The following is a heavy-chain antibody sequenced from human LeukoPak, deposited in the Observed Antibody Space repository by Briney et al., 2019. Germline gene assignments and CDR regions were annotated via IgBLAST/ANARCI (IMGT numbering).Heavy chain of an antibody. J-gene: IGHJ3*01. CDR2: INPSGGST. V-gene: IGHV1-46*01. CDR3: ARGRGVFGIAVALPF. Sequence: ASVKVSCKASGYTFTSYYMHWVRQAPGQGLEWMGIINPSGGSTSYAQKFQGRVTMTRDTSTSTVYMELSSLRSEDTAVYYCARGRGVFGIAVALPFWGQGTMVTVSS. D-gene: IGHD6-19*01. CDR1: GYTFTSYY.